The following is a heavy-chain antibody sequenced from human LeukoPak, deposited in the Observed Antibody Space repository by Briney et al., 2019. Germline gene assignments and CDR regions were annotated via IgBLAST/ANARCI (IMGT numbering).Heavy chain of an antibody. CDR2: ISSSGNNA. CDR3: AKDIQLST. CDR1: GFTFRDAV. D-gene: IGHD5-24*01. Sequence: GGSLRLSCAVSGFTFRDAVMTWVRQAPGKGLEWVSLISSSGNNAYYADSVKGRFTISRDNSKNTLSLQMNSLRVEDTAIYYCAKDIQLSTWGLGTMVTVSS. V-gene: IGHV3-23*01. J-gene: IGHJ3*01.